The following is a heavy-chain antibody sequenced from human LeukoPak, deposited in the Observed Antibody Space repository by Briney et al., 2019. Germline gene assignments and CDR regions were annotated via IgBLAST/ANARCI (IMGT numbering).Heavy chain of an antibody. D-gene: IGHD1-26*01. CDR2: IYTSGST. CDR3: ARDLGYSGSYNWFDP. V-gene: IGHV4-61*02. Sequence: SETLSLTCTVSGGSISSGSYYWSWIRQPAGKGLEWIGRIYTSGSTNYNPSLKSRVTISVDTSKNQFSLKLSSVTAADKAVYYCARDLGYSGSYNWFDPWGQGTLVTVSS. CDR1: GGSISSGSYY. J-gene: IGHJ5*02.